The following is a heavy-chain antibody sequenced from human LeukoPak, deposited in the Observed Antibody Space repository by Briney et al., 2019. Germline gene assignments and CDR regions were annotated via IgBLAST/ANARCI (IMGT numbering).Heavy chain of an antibody. CDR1: GFTFSSYE. D-gene: IGHD5-18*01. CDR2: ISSSGTTI. J-gene: IGHJ4*02. Sequence: GGSLRLSCAASGFTFSSYEMNWVRQAPGKGLEWVSYISSSGTTIYYADSVKGRFTISRDNAKNSLYLQMNSLRAEDTAVYYCARDHAAPRGYTYGAFDYWGQGSLVTVSS. V-gene: IGHV3-48*03. CDR3: ARDHAAPRGYTYGAFDY.